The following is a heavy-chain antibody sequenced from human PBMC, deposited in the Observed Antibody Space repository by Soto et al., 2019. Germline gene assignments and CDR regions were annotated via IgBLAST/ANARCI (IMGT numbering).Heavy chain of an antibody. Sequence: QVQLVQSGAEVKKPGASVKVSCKASGYTFTGYYMHWVRQAPGQGLEWMGWINPNSGGTNYAQKFQGRVTMTRDTSISTAYMELSRLRSDDTAVYYCARGGYCSSTSCYDYYYYGMDVWGQGTTVTVSS. V-gene: IGHV1-2*02. CDR2: INPNSGGT. D-gene: IGHD2-2*01. CDR1: GYTFTGYY. J-gene: IGHJ6*02. CDR3: ARGGYCSSTSCYDYYYYGMDV.